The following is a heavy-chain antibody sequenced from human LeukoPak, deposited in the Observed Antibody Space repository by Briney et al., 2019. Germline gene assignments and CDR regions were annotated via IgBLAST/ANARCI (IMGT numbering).Heavy chain of an antibody. Sequence: GGSPRLSCAACVFTFSSYAMSWLRQAPGKGLEWVSTIGNSGGSTYYADSVKGRFTIARDDSENTLFLQMNSLRAEDTAVYYCAKATGYLLWGQGTLVTVSS. CDR3: AKATGYLL. D-gene: IGHD1-14*01. V-gene: IGHV3-23*01. CDR2: IGNSGGST. CDR1: VFTFSSYA. J-gene: IGHJ4*02.